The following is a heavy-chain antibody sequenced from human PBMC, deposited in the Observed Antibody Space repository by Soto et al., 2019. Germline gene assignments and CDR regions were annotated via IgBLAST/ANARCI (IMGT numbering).Heavy chain of an antibody. V-gene: IGHV1-24*01. J-gene: IGHJ4*02. Sequence: VASVKVSCKVSGYTLTELSMHWVRQAPGKGLEWMGGFDPEDGETIYAQKFQGRVTMTEDTSTDTAYMELSSLRSEDTAVYYCSFKYYYDSSGYYPRSWFDYWGQGTLVTVSS. CDR3: SFKYYYDSSGYYPRSWFDY. CDR2: FDPEDGET. D-gene: IGHD3-22*01. CDR1: GYTLTELS.